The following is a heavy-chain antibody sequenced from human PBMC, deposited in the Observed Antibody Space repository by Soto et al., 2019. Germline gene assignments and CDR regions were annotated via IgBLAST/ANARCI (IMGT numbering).Heavy chain of an antibody. Sequence: PSETLSLTCIVSGGSITRRSSYWAWIRQPPGKGLEWVGTFYDGNTYHNPSPRSRITIAVDTSKNQFFLKLNSVAAADTAFYYCATTRGLAVGGSFDYWGQGMLVTVSS. CDR3: ATTRGLAVGGSFDY. V-gene: IGHV4-39*01. D-gene: IGHD3-10*01. CDR1: GGSITRRSSY. J-gene: IGHJ4*02. CDR2: FYDGNT.